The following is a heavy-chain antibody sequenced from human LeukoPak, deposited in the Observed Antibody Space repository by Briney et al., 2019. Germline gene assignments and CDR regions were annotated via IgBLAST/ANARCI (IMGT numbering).Heavy chain of an antibody. V-gene: IGHV4-4*07. CDR1: GGSISSYY. Sequence: MSSETLSLTCTVSGGSISSYYWSWIRQPAGKGLEWIGRIYTSGSTNYNPSLKSRVTMSVDTSKNQFSLKLSSVTAADTAVYYCARDGGASTQGSFDYWGQGTLVTVSS. CDR3: ARDGGASTQGSFDY. J-gene: IGHJ4*02. CDR2: IYTSGST. D-gene: IGHD3-16*01.